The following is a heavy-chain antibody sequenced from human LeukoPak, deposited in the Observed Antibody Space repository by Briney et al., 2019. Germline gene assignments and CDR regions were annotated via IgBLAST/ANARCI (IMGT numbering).Heavy chain of an antibody. V-gene: IGHV4-39*07. CDR3: ARVRRSVARWFDY. CDR2: IYYSGST. Sequence: SETLSLTCTVSGGSISSSSYYWGWIRQPPGKGLEWIGSIYYSGSTYYNPSLKSRVTISVDTSKNQFSLKLSSVTAADTAVYYCARVRRSVARWFDYWGQGTLVTVSS. J-gene: IGHJ4*02. D-gene: IGHD6-19*01. CDR1: GGSISSSSYY.